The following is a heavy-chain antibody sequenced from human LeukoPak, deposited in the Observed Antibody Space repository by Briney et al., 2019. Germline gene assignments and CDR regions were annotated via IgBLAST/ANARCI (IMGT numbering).Heavy chain of an antibody. V-gene: IGHV4-59*12. D-gene: IGHD6-19*01. CDR1: GGSISSSY. CDR2: IYYSGST. CDR3: ARDRRWSSGWFYDY. Sequence: SETLSLTCTVSGGSISSSYWGWIRQPPGKGLEWIGYIYYSGSTNYNPSLKSRVTISVDTSENEFSLKLTSVTAADTAVYYCARDRRWSSGWFYDYWGQGTLVTVSS. J-gene: IGHJ4*02.